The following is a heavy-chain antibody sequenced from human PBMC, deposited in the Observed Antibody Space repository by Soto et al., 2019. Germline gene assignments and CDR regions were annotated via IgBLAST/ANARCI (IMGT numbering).Heavy chain of an antibody. CDR3: ARGARDFSGPDSFDI. J-gene: IGHJ3*02. V-gene: IGHV4-59*01. CDR2: ISDSGFT. Sequence: QVQLQESGPRLVKSSETLSLVCSVSGDSIIRSFWGWIRQSPGKGLQYIGYISDSGFTDYDPSLKIRVTISVDTSKNQFSLKLTSVTAADTAVYYCARGARDFSGPDSFDIWGQGTMVTVSS. CDR1: GDSIIRSF. D-gene: IGHD2-15*01.